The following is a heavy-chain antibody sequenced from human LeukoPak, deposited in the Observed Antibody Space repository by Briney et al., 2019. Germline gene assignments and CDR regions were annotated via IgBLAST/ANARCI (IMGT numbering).Heavy chain of an antibody. J-gene: IGHJ6*02. CDR1: GFTFSDYY. D-gene: IGHD2-8*01. CDR2: ISSSSSYI. CDR3: ARDKGVDPRGSYYYGMDV. V-gene: IGHV3-11*06. Sequence: PGGSLRLSCAASGFTFSDYYMSWIRQAPGKGLEWVSSISSSSSYIYYADSVKGRFTISRDNAKNSLYLQMNSLRAEDTAVYYCARDKGVDPRGSYYYGMDVWGQGTTVTVSS.